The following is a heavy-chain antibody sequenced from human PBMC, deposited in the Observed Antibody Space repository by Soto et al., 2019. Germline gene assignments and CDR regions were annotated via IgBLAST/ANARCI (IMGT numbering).Heavy chain of an antibody. CDR3: ARSSNIVGVVAAPDDAFDI. D-gene: IGHD2-15*01. Sequence: ASVKVSCKASGYTFTSYAMHWVRQAPGQRLEWMGWINAGNGNTKYSQKFQGRVTITRDTSASTAYMELSSLRSEDTAVYYCARSSNIVGVVAAPDDAFDIWGQGTMVTVSS. CDR1: GYTFTSYA. CDR2: INAGNGNT. J-gene: IGHJ3*02. V-gene: IGHV1-3*01.